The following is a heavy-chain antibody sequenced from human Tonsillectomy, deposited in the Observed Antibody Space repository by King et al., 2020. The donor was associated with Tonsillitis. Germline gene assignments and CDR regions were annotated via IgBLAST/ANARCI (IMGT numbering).Heavy chain of an antibody. CDR3: TKGGGALLGH. Sequence: VQLVESGGGLVQPGGSLKLSCAASGFTFIGSAMHWVRQASGKGLEWVGRIRSKANSFASTYAASVKGRFTISRVDSKSTVYLQMKSLKTEDTAVYYCTKGGGALLGHWGQGTLVTVSS. J-gene: IGHJ4*02. CDR1: GFTFIGSA. V-gene: IGHV3-73*02. CDR2: IRSKANSFAS. D-gene: IGHD3-16*01.